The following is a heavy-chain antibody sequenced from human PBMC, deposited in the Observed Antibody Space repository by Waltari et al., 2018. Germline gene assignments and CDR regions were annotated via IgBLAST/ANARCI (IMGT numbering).Heavy chain of an antibody. D-gene: IGHD3-9*01. CDR1: GGSISSSSDY. J-gene: IGHJ4*02. V-gene: IGHV4-39*07. Sequence: QLQLQESGPGLVKPSETLSLTCTVSGGSISSSSDYWGWIRQPPGKGLEWIGSIYYSGSTYYNPSLKSRVTISVDTSKNQFSLKLSSVTAADTAVYYCARDRFESGFDYWGQGTLVTVSS. CDR3: ARDRFESGFDY. CDR2: IYYSGST.